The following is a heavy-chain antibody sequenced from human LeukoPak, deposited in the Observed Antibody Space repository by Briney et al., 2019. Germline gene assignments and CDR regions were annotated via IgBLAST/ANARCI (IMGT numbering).Heavy chain of an antibody. CDR1: GFPFSTYS. CDR2: ITSTSDTI. Sequence: PGGSLRLSCVTSGFPFSTYSMNWVRQAPGKGLEWLSYITSTSDTIYYADSVKGRFTISRDNAKNSLYLQMNSLRAEDTAVYYCAREPYCSGGSCYFDYWGQGTLVTVSS. D-gene: IGHD2-15*01. V-gene: IGHV3-48*01. CDR3: AREPYCSGGSCYFDY. J-gene: IGHJ4*02.